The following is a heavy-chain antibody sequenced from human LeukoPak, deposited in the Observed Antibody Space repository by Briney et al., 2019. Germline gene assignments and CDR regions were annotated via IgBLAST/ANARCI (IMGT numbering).Heavy chain of an antibody. V-gene: IGHV5-51*01. Sequence: GESLKISCKGSGYSFTSYWIGWVRQMPGKGLEWMGIIYPGDSDTRYSPSFQGQVTISADKSISTAYPQWSSLKASDTAMYYCARGVMKYYYDSSGYNPNWFDPWGQGTLVTVSS. J-gene: IGHJ5*02. D-gene: IGHD3-22*01. CDR1: GYSFTSYW. CDR3: ARGVMKYYYDSSGYNPNWFDP. CDR2: IYPGDSDT.